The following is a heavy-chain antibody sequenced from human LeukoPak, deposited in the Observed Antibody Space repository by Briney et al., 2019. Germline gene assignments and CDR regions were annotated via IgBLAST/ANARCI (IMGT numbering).Heavy chain of an antibody. D-gene: IGHD2-2*01. CDR3: ARTMGYCSSTSCYLYYYYGMDV. Sequence: ASVKVSCKASGYTFTGYYMHWVRQAPGQGLEWMGWINPNSGGTNYAQKFQGRVTMTRDTSISTAYMELSRLGSDDTAVYYCARTMGYCSSTSCYLYYYYGMDVWGQGTTVTVSS. CDR1: GYTFTGYY. V-gene: IGHV1-2*02. J-gene: IGHJ6*02. CDR2: INPNSGGT.